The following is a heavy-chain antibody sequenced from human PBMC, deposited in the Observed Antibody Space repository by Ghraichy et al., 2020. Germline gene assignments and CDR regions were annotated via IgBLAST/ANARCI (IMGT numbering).Heavy chain of an antibody. D-gene: IGHD6-6*01. Sequence: SQTLSLTCTVSGGSISSGGYYWSWIRQHPGKGLEWIGYIYYSGSTYYNPSLKSRVTISVDTSKNQFSLKLSSVTAADTAVYYCARDRGSSSPFDYWGQGTLVTVSS. CDR3: ARDRGSSSPFDY. CDR2: IYYSGST. V-gene: IGHV4-31*03. CDR1: GGSISSGGYY. J-gene: IGHJ4*02.